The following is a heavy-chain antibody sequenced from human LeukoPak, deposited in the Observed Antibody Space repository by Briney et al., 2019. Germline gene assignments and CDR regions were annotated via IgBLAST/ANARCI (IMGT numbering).Heavy chain of an antibody. V-gene: IGHV4-61*02. J-gene: IGHJ4*02. Sequence: SETLSLTCTVSGGSISSGSYYWRWIRQPAGKGLEWIGRIYTSGSTNYNPSLKSRVTISVDTSKNQFSLKLGSVTAADTAVYYCARDRGAGSRFDYWGQGTLVTVSS. D-gene: IGHD4-17*01. CDR2: IYTSGST. CDR1: GGSISSGSYY. CDR3: ARDRGAGSRFDY.